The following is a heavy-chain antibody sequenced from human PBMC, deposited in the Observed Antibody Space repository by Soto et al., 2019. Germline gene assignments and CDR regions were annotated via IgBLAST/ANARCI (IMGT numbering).Heavy chain of an antibody. J-gene: IGHJ4*02. Sequence: QVQLQESGPGLVKPSETLSLTCTVSGGSISSYYWSWIRQPPGKGLEWIGYIYYSGSTNYNPSLKSRVSKSVDTSKNQFSLKLSSVTAADTAVYYCARAGIWDPYYGSGNPHYYFDYWGQGTLVTVSS. CDR3: ARAGIWDPYYGSGNPHYYFDY. CDR2: IYYSGST. D-gene: IGHD3-10*01. V-gene: IGHV4-59*08. CDR1: GGSISSYY.